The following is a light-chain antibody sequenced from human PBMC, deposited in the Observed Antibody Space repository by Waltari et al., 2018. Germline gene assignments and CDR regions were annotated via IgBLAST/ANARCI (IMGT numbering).Light chain of an antibody. V-gene: IGLV1-47*01. CDR3: ATWDDSLGGLWV. Sequence: QSVLTQPPSASGPPGQRVPIPCSGSSPNIGSHPVHWYQQLPGTAPKLLIYGTNPRPSGVPDRFSGSKSGTSASLAISGLRSDDEADYYCATWDDSLGGLWVFGGGTKLTVL. CDR1: SPNIGSHP. J-gene: IGLJ3*02. CDR2: GTN.